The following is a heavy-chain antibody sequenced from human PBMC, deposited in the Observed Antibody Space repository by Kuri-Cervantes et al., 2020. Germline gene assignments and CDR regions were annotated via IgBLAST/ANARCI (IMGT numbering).Heavy chain of an antibody. CDR2: ISWNSDYI. V-gene: IGHV3-9*01. J-gene: IGHJ4*02. CDR3: AYSSSWYDHTSFDY. CDR1: RFTFDEYA. D-gene: IGHD6-13*01. Sequence: GGSLRLSCAASRFTFDEYAMHRVRQAPGKGLEWVSGISWNSDYIGYADSVKGRFTISRDNAKNSLYLQMNSLRAEDTAVYYCAYSSSWYDHTSFDYWGQGTLVTVSS.